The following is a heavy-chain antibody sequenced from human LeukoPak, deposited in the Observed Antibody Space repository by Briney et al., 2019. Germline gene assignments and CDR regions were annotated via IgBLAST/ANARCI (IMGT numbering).Heavy chain of an antibody. V-gene: IGHV4-59*08. CDR2: IYYSGST. CDR3: ARHKVTLTGRDAFDI. D-gene: IGHD3-9*01. Sequence: SETLSLTCTVSGGSISSYYWSWIRQPPGKGLEWIGYIYYSGSTNYNPSLKSRVTISVDTSKNQFSLKLSSVTAADTAVYYCARHKVTLTGRDAFDIWGQGTMVTVSS. J-gene: IGHJ3*02. CDR1: GGSISSYY.